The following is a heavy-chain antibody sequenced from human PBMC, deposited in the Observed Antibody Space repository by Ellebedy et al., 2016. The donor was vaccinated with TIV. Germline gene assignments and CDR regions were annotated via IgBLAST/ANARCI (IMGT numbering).Heavy chain of an antibody. V-gene: IGHV1-69*06. CDR3: AKATAGYDYVGFDS. CDR1: GGAFSSYA. J-gene: IGHJ4*02. D-gene: IGHD5-12*01. Sequence: SVKVSXXASGGAFSSYAFSWVRQAPGQELEWMGGMISFFGTSHYAQKFQGRVTLTADKSTGTAYMDLASLRSEDTAIYYCAKATAGYDYVGFDSWGQGTLVTVSS. CDR2: MISFFGTS.